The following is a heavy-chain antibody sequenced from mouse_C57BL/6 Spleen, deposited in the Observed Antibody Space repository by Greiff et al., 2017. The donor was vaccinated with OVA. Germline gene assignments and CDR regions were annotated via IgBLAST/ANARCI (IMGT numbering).Heavy chain of an antibody. Sequence: QVQLKQPGAELVKPGASVKLSCKASGYTFTSYWMHWVKQRPGRGLEWIGRIDPNSGGTKYNEKFKSKATLTVDKPSSTAYMQLSSLTSEDSAVYYCARLSKDYAMDYWGQGTSVTVSS. CDR3: ARLSKDYAMDY. J-gene: IGHJ4*01. D-gene: IGHD2-5*01. CDR1: GYTFTSYW. CDR2: IDPNSGGT. V-gene: IGHV1-72*01.